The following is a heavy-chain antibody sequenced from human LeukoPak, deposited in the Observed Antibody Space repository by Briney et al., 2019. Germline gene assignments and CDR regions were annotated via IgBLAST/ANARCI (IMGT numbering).Heavy chain of an antibody. CDR1: VDTVSRYDAA. V-gene: IGHV6-1*01. CDR3: AREPSGHSGSFDS. CDR2: TYYRSKWYY. J-gene: IGHJ4*02. D-gene: IGHD4-23*01. Sequence: SRALSDTRALSVDTVSRYDAAWSWIRLSPSGCLEWLGRTYYRSKWYYDYAVSVKSRITINPDTSKNQFSLQLNSVTPDDTAVFYCAREPSGHSGSFDSWGQGTLVTVSS.